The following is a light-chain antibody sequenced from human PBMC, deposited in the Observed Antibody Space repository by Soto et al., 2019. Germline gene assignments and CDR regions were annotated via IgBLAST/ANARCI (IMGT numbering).Light chain of an antibody. V-gene: IGKV1-5*01. CDR2: DAS. J-gene: IGKJ2*01. CDR3: PHYNAYST. Sequence: IQMTQSPSTLSASVGDRVTITCRASQSISTWLAWYQQKTGKAPKLLIYDASRLGSGVPSRFRGSGSGTDFALTISSLQPDDSAPYYCPHYNAYSTFGKGTKVDIX. CDR1: QSISTW.